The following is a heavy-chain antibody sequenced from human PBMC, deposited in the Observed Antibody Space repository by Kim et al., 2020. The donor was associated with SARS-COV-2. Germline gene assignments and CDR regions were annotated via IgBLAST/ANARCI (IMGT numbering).Heavy chain of an antibody. CDR2: IKSNTGGGTT. Sequence: GGSLRLSCAASGFTFSNAGMSWVRQAPGKGLEWVGRIKSNTGGGTTDYAAPVKGRITSAKDDSKQTLYLQMNSLTTEDTAEYYCTTTYYYDSSGYYFDYWGEGTLVTASS. V-gene: IGHV3-15*01. J-gene: IGHJ4*02. CDR1: GFTFSNAG. CDR3: TTTYYYDSSGYYFDY. D-gene: IGHD3-22*01.